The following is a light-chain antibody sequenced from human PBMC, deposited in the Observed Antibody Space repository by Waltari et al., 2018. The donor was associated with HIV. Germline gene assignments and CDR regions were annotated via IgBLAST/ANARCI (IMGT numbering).Light chain of an antibody. Sequence: DVQMTQSPSTLAASVGDRVTITCRASQSISTWLAWYQQKPGKAPKLLIYKASGLDTGVPSRFSGSGSGTEFTLTISSLQPDDFATYYCQQYDSYNTFGQGTKLEIK. J-gene: IGKJ2*01. CDR3: QQYDSYNT. CDR1: QSISTW. V-gene: IGKV1-5*03. CDR2: KAS.